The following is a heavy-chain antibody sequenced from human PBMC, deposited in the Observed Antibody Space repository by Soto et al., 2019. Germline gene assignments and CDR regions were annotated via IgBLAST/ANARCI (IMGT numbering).Heavy chain of an antibody. V-gene: IGHV3-23*01. CDR3: AKRLAAAGPYFDY. Sequence: FSGGRRSMNNKAPGKGLEWVSAISGSGGNTYYADSVKGRFTISRDNSKNTLYLQMNRLRVEDTAVYYCAKRLAAAGPYFDYWCPGTLVTVSS. CDR2: ISGSGGNT. J-gene: IGHJ4*02. CDR1: FSGGR. D-gene: IGHD6-13*01.